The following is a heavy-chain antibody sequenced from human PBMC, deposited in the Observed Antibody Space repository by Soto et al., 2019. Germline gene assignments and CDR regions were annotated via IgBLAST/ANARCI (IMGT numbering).Heavy chain of an antibody. CDR2: IYHSGNT. D-gene: IGHD1-26*01. Sequence: QLQLQESGSGLVKPSQTLSLTCAVSGGSVTSGNYAWSWLRQPPGEGLEWIGYIYHSGNTYYNPSLRSRATISLDRSKNQCSLMLNSVTAADTAVYYCARAGLSSRYYYFDYWGQGSLVTVSS. J-gene: IGHJ4*02. CDR3: ARAGLSSRYYYFDY. CDR1: GGSVTSGNYA. V-gene: IGHV4-30-2*01.